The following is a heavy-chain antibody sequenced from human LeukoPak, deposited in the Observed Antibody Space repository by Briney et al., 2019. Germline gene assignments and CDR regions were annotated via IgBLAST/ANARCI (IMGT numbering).Heavy chain of an antibody. D-gene: IGHD3-3*02. CDR3: ARLVAHFSENWFDP. CDR2: ISAYNGNT. Sequence: ASVKVSCKASGYTFTSYGISWVRQAPGQGLEWMGWISAYNGNTNYAQKLQGRVTMTTDTSTCTAYMELRSLRSDDTAVYYCARLVAHFSENWFDPWGQGTLVTVSS. V-gene: IGHV1-18*01. J-gene: IGHJ5*02. CDR1: GYTFTSYG.